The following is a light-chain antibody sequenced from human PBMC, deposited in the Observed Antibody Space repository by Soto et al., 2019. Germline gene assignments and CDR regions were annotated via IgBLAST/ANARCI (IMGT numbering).Light chain of an antibody. CDR3: SSFTTSGSRYV. V-gene: IGLV2-14*01. Sequence: QSALTQPASVSGFPGQSLTISCPGTTSNVGGNNHVSWYQQHPGKAPKLMIYDVSNRPSGVSNRFFGSKSGNTASLTISGLQGEDEADYWCSSFTTSGSRYVFGTGTKVTVL. J-gene: IGLJ1*01. CDR1: TSNVGGNNH. CDR2: DVS.